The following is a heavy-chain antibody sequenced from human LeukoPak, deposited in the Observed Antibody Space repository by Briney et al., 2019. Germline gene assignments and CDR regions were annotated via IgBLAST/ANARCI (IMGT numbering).Heavy chain of an antibody. Sequence: QPGGSLRLSCAASGFTFSSYWMHWVRQAPGKGLVWVSRINSDGSSTSYADSVKGRFTISRDNAKNTLYLQMNSLRAEDTAVYYCARGDYYYDSSGYPGYWGQGTLVTVSS. CDR1: GFTFSSYW. CDR3: ARGDYYYDSSGYPGY. V-gene: IGHV3-74*01. CDR2: INSDGSST. J-gene: IGHJ4*02. D-gene: IGHD3-22*01.